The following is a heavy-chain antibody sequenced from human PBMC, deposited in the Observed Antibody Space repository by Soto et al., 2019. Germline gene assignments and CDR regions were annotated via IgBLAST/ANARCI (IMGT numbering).Heavy chain of an antibody. V-gene: IGHV3-48*02. Sequence: EVQMVESGGGLVQPGGSLRLSCAGSGFTFSTYNMDWVRQAPGKGLEWISYITNTGETIYYADSVRGRFTISRDNAKNSLFLQVNSLRDEDTAVYYCARDGDRGYDMDVWGKGTTVTVSS. CDR1: GFTFSTYN. J-gene: IGHJ6*04. CDR3: ARDGDRGYDMDV. CDR2: ITNTGETI.